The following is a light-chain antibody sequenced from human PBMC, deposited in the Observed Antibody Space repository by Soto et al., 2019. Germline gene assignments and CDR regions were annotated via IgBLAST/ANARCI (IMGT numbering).Light chain of an antibody. CDR2: GAA. Sequence: EIVLTQSPGIMSLSPGERATLSCRASQSVSSSFLAWYQQKPGQAPRLLIYGAATRATGIPVRFSGSGSETDVSLTISRLEPEDFALYYCQQYDTSPITFRHGTRLQIK. CDR3: QQYDTSPIT. V-gene: IGKV3-20*01. CDR1: QSVSSSF. J-gene: IGKJ5*01.